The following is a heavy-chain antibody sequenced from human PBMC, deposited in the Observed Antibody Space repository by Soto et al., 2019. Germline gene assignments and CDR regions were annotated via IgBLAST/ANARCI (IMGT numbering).Heavy chain of an antibody. CDR3: ARQGYYDSSGYQSYYYYYMDV. D-gene: IGHD3-22*01. V-gene: IGHV4-39*01. CDR1: GGSISSSSYY. Sequence: SETLSLTCTVSGGSISSSSYYWGWIRQPPGKGLEWIGSIYYSGSTYYNPSLKSRVTISVDTSKNQFSLKLSSVNAADTAVYYCARQGYYDSSGYQSYYYYYMDVWGKGTTVTVSS. CDR2: IYYSGST. J-gene: IGHJ6*03.